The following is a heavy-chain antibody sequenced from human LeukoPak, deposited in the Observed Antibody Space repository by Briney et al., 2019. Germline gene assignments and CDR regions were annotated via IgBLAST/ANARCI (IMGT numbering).Heavy chain of an antibody. Sequence: PGGSLRLSCAASGFTFSSNYMSWVRQAPGKGLEWVSVIYSGGSTYYADSVKGRFTISRDNSKNTLYLQMNSLRAEDTAVYYCARAHSGSYYVWGYYFDYWGQGTLVTVSS. CDR2: IYSGGST. V-gene: IGHV3-66*01. D-gene: IGHD1-26*01. CDR1: GFTFSSNY. J-gene: IGHJ4*02. CDR3: ARAHSGSYYVWGYYFDY.